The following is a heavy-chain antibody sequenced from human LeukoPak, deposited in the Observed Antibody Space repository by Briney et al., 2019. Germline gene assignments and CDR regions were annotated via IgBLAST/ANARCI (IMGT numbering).Heavy chain of an antibody. J-gene: IGHJ4*02. V-gene: IGHV3-11*01. Sequence: KPGGSLRLSCATSGFVFSDYYMSWIRQAPGKGLEWVSYISGSGNDISYANSVKGRFTISRDNAKGSLYLQMNSLRDADTAVYYCGTHAGRTGSDDWGQGTLVTVSS. D-gene: IGHD3/OR15-3a*01. CDR1: GFVFSDYY. CDR3: GTHAGRTGSDD. CDR2: ISGSGNDI.